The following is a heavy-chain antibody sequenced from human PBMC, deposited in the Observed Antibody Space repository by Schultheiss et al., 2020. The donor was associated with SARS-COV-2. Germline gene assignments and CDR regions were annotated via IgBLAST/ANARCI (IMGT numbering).Heavy chain of an antibody. J-gene: IGHJ4*02. V-gene: IGHV3-30*01. D-gene: IGHD3-3*01. CDR1: GFTFSSYA. Sequence: GGSLRLSCAASGFTFSSYAMHWVRQAPGKGLEWVAVISYDGSNKYYADSVKGRFTISRDNSKNTLYLQMNSLRAEDTAMYYCARDDYDFWSGYYHDYWGQGTLVTVSS. CDR3: ARDDYDFWSGYYHDY. CDR2: ISYDGSNK.